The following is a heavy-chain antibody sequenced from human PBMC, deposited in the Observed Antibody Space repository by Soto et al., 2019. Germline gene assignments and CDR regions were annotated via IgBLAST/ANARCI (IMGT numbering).Heavy chain of an antibody. CDR1: GFTFSSYG. J-gene: IGHJ4*02. Sequence: QVQLEESGGGVVQPGRSLRLSCAASGFTFSSYGMHWVRQAPGKGLEWVAVIWYDGSNKYYADSVKGRFTISRDNSTNSLYRQMNSLRAEATAVYYCARDGRAPVRWLQLSYWGQRTLVTVSS. CDR3: ARDGRAPVRWLQLSY. D-gene: IGHD5-12*01. V-gene: IGHV3-33*01. CDR2: IWYDGSNK.